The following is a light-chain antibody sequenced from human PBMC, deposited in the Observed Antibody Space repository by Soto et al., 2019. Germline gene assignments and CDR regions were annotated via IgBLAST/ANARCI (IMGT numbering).Light chain of an antibody. CDR2: DVS. J-gene: IGLJ2*01. CDR3: SSYTSSSTLGVV. V-gene: IGLV2-14*01. CDR1: SSDVGGYNC. Sequence: QSALTQPASVSGSPGQSITISCTGTSSDVGGYNCVSWYQQHPGKAPKLMIYDVSNRPSGVSNRFSGSKSGNTASLTISGLQAEDEADYYCSSYTSSSTLGVVFGGGTKVTVL.